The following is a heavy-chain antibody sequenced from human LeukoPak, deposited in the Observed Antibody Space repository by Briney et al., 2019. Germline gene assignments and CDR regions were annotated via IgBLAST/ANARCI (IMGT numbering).Heavy chain of an antibody. Sequence: GGALRLSCAASGYPFSSYSVNWVRQAPAKGLEWVSYISPSDNTISYASSEKRRFPIHRDNPKISLALQMNSLRAEDTAVYYCVRDGWSRTTYDCWGQGTLVSVSS. J-gene: IGHJ4*02. CDR2: ISPSDNTI. D-gene: IGHD3-3*01. CDR1: GYPFSSYS. V-gene: IGHV3-48*01. CDR3: VRDGWSRTTYDC.